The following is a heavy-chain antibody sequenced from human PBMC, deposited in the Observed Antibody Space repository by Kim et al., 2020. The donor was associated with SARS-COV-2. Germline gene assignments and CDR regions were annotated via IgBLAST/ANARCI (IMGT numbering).Heavy chain of an antibody. Sequence: SVNVSCKASGCTFSSYAISWVRQAPGQGLEWMGGIIPIFGTTNYAQKFQGRVTITADVSTSTAYMELSSLRSEDTAVYYFARDGRYSSSLGVKTGGMDVWGQGTTLTVSS. CDR3: ARDGRYSSSLGVKTGGMDV. CDR2: IIPIFGTT. V-gene: IGHV1-69*13. J-gene: IGHJ6*02. CDR1: GCTFSSYA. D-gene: IGHD6-6*01.